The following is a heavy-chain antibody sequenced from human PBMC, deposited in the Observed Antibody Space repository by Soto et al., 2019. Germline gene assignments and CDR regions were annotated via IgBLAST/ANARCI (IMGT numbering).Heavy chain of an antibody. V-gene: IGHV4-59*08. Sequence: PSETLSLTCTVSGGSISSYYWSWIRQPPGKGLEWIGYIYYSGSTNYNPSLKSRVTISVDTSKNQFSLKLSSVTAADTAVYYCARHFGVVVFDYWGQGTLVTVSS. CDR3: ARHFGVVVFDY. D-gene: IGHD3-3*01. CDR2: IYYSGST. CDR1: GGSISSYY. J-gene: IGHJ4*02.